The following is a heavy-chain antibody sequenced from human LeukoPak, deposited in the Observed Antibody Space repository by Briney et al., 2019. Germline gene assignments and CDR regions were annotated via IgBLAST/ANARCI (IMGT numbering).Heavy chain of an antibody. CDR3: ARETLGVTAFDI. V-gene: IGHV3-23*01. J-gene: IGHJ3*02. Sequence: PGGSLRLSCTTSGFTFSNFGMSWVRQAPGKGLEWVSAITDSGGSTFYADSVKGRFTVSRDNSKNTLYLLMNSLRAEDTAVYYCARETLGVTAFDIWGQGTMVTVSS. D-gene: IGHD2-21*02. CDR1: GFTFSNFG. CDR2: ITDSGGST.